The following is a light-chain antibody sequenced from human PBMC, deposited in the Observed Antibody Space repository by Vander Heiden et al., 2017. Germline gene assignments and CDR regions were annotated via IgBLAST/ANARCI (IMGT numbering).Light chain of an antibody. V-gene: IGLV2-14*01. CDR1: SSDVGGYNY. Sequence: QSALTQPASVSGSPGQSITLSCTGTSSDVGGYNYVSWYQQHPGKAPKLMIYEVSNRPSGVSNRFSGSKSSNTASLTISGLQAEDEADYYCSSYTSSSTLIFGTGTKVTVL. CDR3: SSYTSSSTLI. J-gene: IGLJ1*01. CDR2: EVS.